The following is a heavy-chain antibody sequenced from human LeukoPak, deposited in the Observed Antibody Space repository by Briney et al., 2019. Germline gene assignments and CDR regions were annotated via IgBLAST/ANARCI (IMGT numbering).Heavy chain of an antibody. J-gene: IGHJ4*02. Sequence: GGSLRLSCAASGFNFRGYEMNWVRQAPGKGLQWLAYISSSGSSTYYADSVQGRFTISRDNAKNSLYLHMNSLGVDDTAVYYCVGEMDSGWYPYWGPGTLVTVSS. CDR3: VGEMDSGWYPY. CDR2: ISSSGSST. CDR1: GFNFRGYE. V-gene: IGHV3-48*03. D-gene: IGHD6-19*01.